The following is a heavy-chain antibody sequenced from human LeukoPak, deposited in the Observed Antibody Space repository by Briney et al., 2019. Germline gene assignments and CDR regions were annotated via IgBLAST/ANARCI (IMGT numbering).Heavy chain of an antibody. CDR3: ALPYYYDSSGYYPPEH. CDR1: GFSFTDYP. Sequence: GGSLRLSCATSGFSFTDYPMNWVRQAPGKGQEWVAVISYDGSNKYYADSVKGRFTISRDNSKNTLYLQMNSLRAEDTAVYYCALPYYYDSSGYYPPEHWGQGTLVTVSS. CDR2: ISYDGSNK. J-gene: IGHJ1*01. V-gene: IGHV3-30-3*01. D-gene: IGHD3-22*01.